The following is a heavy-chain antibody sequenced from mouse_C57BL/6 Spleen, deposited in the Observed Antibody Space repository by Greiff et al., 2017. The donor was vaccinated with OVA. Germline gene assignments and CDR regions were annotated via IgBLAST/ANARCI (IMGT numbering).Heavy chain of an antibody. V-gene: IGHV3-6*01. CDR3: ARVALRDAMDY. CDR2: ISYDGSN. Sequence: EVQLVESGPGLVKPSQSLSLTCSVTGYSITSGYYWNWIRQFPGNKLEWMGYISYDGSNNYNPSLKNRISITRDTSKNQFFLKLNSVTTEDTATYYCARVALRDAMDYWGQGTSVTVSS. J-gene: IGHJ4*01. CDR1: GYSITSGYY.